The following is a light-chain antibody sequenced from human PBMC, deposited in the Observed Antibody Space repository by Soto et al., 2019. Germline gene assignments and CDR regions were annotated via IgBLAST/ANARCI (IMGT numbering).Light chain of an antibody. CDR3: QYYGNSRIT. CDR1: QSVTNNY. V-gene: IGKV3-20*01. Sequence: EIVLTQSTGTLSLSPGERATLSCSASQSVTNNYLAWYQQKPGQAPRLLIYGASNRATGIPDRFSGSGSETDFTLTISRLEPEDFAVYYCQYYGNSRITFGQGTRLEIK. CDR2: GAS. J-gene: IGKJ5*01.